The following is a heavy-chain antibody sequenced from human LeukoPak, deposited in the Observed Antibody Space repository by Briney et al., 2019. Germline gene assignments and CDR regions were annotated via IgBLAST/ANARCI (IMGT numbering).Heavy chain of an antibody. CDR1: GFTFSSYG. D-gene: IGHD3-22*01. Sequence: GRSLRLSCAASGFTFSSYGMHWVRQAPGKGLEWVSYISSRSSTIYYADSVTGRFTISRDNAKNSLYLQMNSLRAEDTAVYYCARGLHYYDSSGYYYPDAFDIWGQGTMVTVSS. V-gene: IGHV3-48*01. CDR3: ARGLHYYDSSGYYYPDAFDI. CDR2: ISSRSSTI. J-gene: IGHJ3*02.